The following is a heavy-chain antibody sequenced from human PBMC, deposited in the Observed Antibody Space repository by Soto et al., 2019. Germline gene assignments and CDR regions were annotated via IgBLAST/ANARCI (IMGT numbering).Heavy chain of an antibody. D-gene: IGHD2-15*01. CDR1: GFTFTSSA. CDR2: IVVGSGNT. CDR3: ATRPPQIVVTLLPFPS. J-gene: IGHJ5*02. V-gene: IGHV1-58*02. Sequence: SVKVSCKASGFTFTSSAMHWVRQARGQRLEWIGWIVVGSGNTNYAQKFQERVTITRDKPNNQFSLKLTSMTGADTAVYYCATRPPQIVVTLLPFPSWGQGTLVTVSS.